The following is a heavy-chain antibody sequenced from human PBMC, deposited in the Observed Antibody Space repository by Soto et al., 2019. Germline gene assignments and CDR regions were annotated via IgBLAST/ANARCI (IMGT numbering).Heavy chain of an antibody. J-gene: IGHJ6*02. V-gene: IGHV1-18*01. D-gene: IGHD5-12*01. CDR2: ISAYNGNT. Sequence: QVQLVQSGAEVKKPGASVKVSCKASGYTFTSYGISWVRQAPGQGLEWMGWISAYNGNTNYAQKRQGRVTMTTDTSTSTAYMELRSLRSDDTAVYYCARWMEMATLTPWGYYYGMDVWGQGTTVTVSS. CDR3: ARWMEMATLTPWGYYYGMDV. CDR1: GYTFTSYG.